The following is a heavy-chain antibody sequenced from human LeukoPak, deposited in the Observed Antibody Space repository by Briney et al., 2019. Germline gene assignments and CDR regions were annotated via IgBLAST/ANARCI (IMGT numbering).Heavy chain of an antibody. Sequence: SRGSLRHSSVPPLFTPSNYIMHCVRQTPRKRLESVALLLYVGSDKYYADSVKGRFTISRDNSKNTLYVQMNSLRVEDTAVYHCARSFDYSQEQDAFDIWGQGTMVTVSS. V-gene: IGHV3-33*05. J-gene: IGHJ3*02. CDR2: LLYVGSDK. CDR1: LFTPSNYI. D-gene: IGHD3-9*01. CDR3: ARSFDYSQEQDAFDI.